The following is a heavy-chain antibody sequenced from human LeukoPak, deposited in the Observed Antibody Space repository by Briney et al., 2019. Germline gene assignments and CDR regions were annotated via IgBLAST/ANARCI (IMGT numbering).Heavy chain of an antibody. CDR1: GGSISSSSYY. Sequence: SETLSLTCTVSGGSISSSSYYWGWIRQPPGKGLEWIGSIYYSGSTYYNPSLKSRVTISVDTSKNQFSLKLSSVTAADTAVYYCARAKGSGSYRTTRAYYFDYWGQGTLVTVSS. J-gene: IGHJ4*02. CDR2: IYYSGST. V-gene: IGHV4-39*01. D-gene: IGHD1-26*01. CDR3: ARAKGSGSYRTTRAYYFDY.